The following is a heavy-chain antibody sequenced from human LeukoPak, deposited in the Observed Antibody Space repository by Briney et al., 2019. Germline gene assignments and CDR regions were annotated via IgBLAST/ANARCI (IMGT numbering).Heavy chain of an antibody. CDR2: IYHSGST. J-gene: IGHJ2*01. CDR1: GGSISSGGYS. D-gene: IGHD3-10*01. Sequence: SQTLSLTCAVSGGSISSGGYSWSWIRQPPGKGLEWIGYIYHSGSTYYNPSLKSRVTISVDRSKNQFSLKLSSVTAADTAVYYCARINGAGYGSGTYPPTYWYFDLWGRGTLVTVSS. CDR3: ARINGAGYGSGTYPPTYWYFDL. V-gene: IGHV4-30-2*01.